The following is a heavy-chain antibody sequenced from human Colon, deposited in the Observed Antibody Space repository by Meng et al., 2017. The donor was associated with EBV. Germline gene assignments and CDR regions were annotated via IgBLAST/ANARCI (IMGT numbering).Heavy chain of an antibody. Sequence: QVMVGGQGLGKRSGTLSITCAVSGGCISRINWWNWVRQPQGKGLEWIGEIYHSGSTNYNPSLHIRVTMLVDKSKNQFYLNLSSVTAADTAVYYCARVGQWLPIDYWGQGTLVTVSS. CDR1: GGCISRINW. CDR3: ARVGQWLPIDY. V-gene: IGHV4-4*02. J-gene: IGHJ4*02. D-gene: IGHD6-19*01. CDR2: IYHSGST.